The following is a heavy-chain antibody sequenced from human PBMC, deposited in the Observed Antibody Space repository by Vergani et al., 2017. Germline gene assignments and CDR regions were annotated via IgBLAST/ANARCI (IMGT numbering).Heavy chain of an antibody. J-gene: IGHJ4*02. CDR2: ISYDGSNK. CDR1: GFTFSSYA. D-gene: IGHD3-22*01. V-gene: IGHV3-30-3*01. Sequence: VQLVESGGGLVQPGGSLRLSCAASGFTFSSYAMHWVRQAPGKGLEWVAVISYDGSNKYYADSVKGRFTISRDNSKNTLYLQMNSLRAEDTAVYYCASGSYYYDSSGYPRWGQGTLVTVSS. CDR3: ASGSYYYDSSGYPR.